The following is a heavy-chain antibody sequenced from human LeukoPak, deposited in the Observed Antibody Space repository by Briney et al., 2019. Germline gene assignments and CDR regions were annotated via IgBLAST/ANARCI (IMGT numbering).Heavy chain of an antibody. CDR1: GFNFRSH. Sequence: AGGSLRLSCAVSGFNFRSHVHWVRQAPTKGLEWVAVTSFDGNHKFYGDSVKGRFTISKDNSKNSVSLQMNSLRNDDTAVYYCAKDGDSPNYRYFDLWGRGTLVTVSS. D-gene: IGHD3-22*01. J-gene: IGHJ2*01. CDR3: AKDGDSPNYRYFDL. CDR2: TSFDGNHK. V-gene: IGHV3-30*18.